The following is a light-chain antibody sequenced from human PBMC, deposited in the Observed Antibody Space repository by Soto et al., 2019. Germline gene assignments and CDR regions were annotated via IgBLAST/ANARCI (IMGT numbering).Light chain of an antibody. V-gene: IGLV2-23*01. CDR1: SSDVGNYNL. CDR2: EGS. CDR3: CSYASSSTYV. Sequence: QSALTQPASVSGSPGQSITISCTGTSSDVGNYNLVSWYQHDPGKALKLLIYEGSKRPSGVSDRFSGSKSGNTASLTISGLQAEDEADYYCCSYASSSTYVFGTGTKVTVL. J-gene: IGLJ1*01.